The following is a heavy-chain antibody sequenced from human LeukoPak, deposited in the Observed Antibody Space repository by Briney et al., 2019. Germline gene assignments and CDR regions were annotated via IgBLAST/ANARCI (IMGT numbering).Heavy chain of an antibody. CDR1: GGTFSSYA. J-gene: IGHJ4*02. Sequence: ASVKVSCKASGGTFSSYAISWLRQAPGQGLEWMGGIIPIFGTANYAQKFQGRVTITADESTSTAYMELSSLRSEDTAVYYCAMDASTKPVDYWGQGTLVTVSS. D-gene: IGHD1-26*01. V-gene: IGHV1-69*13. CDR3: AMDASTKPVDY. CDR2: IIPIFGTA.